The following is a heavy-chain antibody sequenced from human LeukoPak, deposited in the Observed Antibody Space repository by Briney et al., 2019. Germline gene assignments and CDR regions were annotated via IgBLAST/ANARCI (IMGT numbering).Heavy chain of an antibody. CDR2: ISGTGGST. CDR1: GLSFSSFA. V-gene: IGHV3-23*01. D-gene: IGHD3-9*01. J-gene: IGHJ2*01. CDR3: AKENDILTGYRRWDWYFDL. Sequence: QAGGSLRLSCAASGLSFSSFAMSWVRQGPARGLEWVSAISGTGGSTFYPASVRGRFTISRDNSKNTLYLQMNSLRAEDTAVYYCAKENDILTGYRRWDWYFDLWGRGTLVTVSS.